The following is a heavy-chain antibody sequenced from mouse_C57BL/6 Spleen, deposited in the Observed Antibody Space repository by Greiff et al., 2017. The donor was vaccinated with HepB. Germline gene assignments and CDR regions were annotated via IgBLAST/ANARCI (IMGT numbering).Heavy chain of an antibody. Sequence: VQLQQSGPELVKPGASVKLSCKASGYTFTSYDINWVKQRPGQGLEWIGLIYPRDGSTKYNEKFKGKATLTVDTSSSTAYMELHSLTSEDSAVYFCARRGYGSSFRYFDVWGTGTTVTVSS. CDR1: GYTFTSYD. CDR3: ARRGYGSSFRYFDV. CDR2: IYPRDGST. J-gene: IGHJ1*03. D-gene: IGHD1-1*01. V-gene: IGHV1-85*01.